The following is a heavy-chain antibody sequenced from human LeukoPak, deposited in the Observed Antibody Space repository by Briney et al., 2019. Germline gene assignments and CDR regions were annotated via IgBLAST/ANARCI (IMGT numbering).Heavy chain of an antibody. CDR1: GYSISRGYY. Sequence: SETLTLTCVVSGYSISRGYYWGWIRPPPGNGLEWIGNIYHTGSTYYNPSLRSRVTISVDTSKNQFFLKLTSVTAADTAVYYCARGLEGYSAGWSRFFEYWGQGTLATVSS. J-gene: IGHJ4*02. V-gene: IGHV4-38-2*01. CDR3: ARGLEGYSAGWSRFFEY. D-gene: IGHD6-19*01. CDR2: IYHTGST.